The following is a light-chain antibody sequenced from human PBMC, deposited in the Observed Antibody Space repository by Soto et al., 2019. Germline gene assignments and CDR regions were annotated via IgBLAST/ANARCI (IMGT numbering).Light chain of an antibody. Sequence: QPVLTQPSSLSASPGASASLTCTLRSGINVATYRIYWYQQKPGSPPQYLLRYKSDSDKQQGSGVPSRFSGSKDASANAGILLISGLQSEDEADYYCMIWHSSAWVFGGGTKVTVL. V-gene: IGLV5-45*03. J-gene: IGLJ3*02. CDR2: YKSDSDK. CDR3: MIWHSSAWV. CDR1: SGINVATYR.